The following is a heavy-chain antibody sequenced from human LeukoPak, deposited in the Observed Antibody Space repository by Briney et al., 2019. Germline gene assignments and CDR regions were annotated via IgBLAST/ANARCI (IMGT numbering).Heavy chain of an antibody. Sequence: PGGSLRLSCVVSGFPFSDYYMNWIRQAPGKGLEWIAYTSSASTTIQYAGSVKGRFTISRDNDQNSMFLQMNTLRAEDTAVYYCAGSYSGYDWSDSWGQGTLVTVSS. CDR3: AGSYSGYDWSDS. CDR1: GFPFSDYY. CDR2: TSSASTTI. V-gene: IGHV3-11*01. J-gene: IGHJ4*02. D-gene: IGHD5-12*01.